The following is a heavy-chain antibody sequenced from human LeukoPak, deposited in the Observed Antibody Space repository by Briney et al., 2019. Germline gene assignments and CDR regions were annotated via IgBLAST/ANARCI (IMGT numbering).Heavy chain of an antibody. J-gene: IGHJ3*02. V-gene: IGHV1-69*04. Sequence: SVKVSCKASGGTFSSYAISWVRQAPGQGLEWMGRIIPILGIANYAQKFQGRVTITADKSTSTAYMELSSLRSEDTAVYYCARGYSYGSFRPRDAFDIWGQGTMVTVSS. CDR3: ARGYSYGSFRPRDAFDI. D-gene: IGHD5-18*01. CDR1: GGTFSSYA. CDR2: IIPILGIA.